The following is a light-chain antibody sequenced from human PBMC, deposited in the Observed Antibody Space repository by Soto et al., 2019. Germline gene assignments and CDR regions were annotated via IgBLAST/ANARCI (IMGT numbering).Light chain of an antibody. CDR3: QHYGSSRWT. Sequence: EIVLTQSPATLSLSPGERATLSCRASQSVSSSYLAWYQQKPGQAPRLVIYGASSRATGIPDRFSGSGSGTDFTLTISRLEPEDFAVYYCQHYGSSRWTFGQGTKVDIK. V-gene: IGKV3-20*01. CDR1: QSVSSSY. CDR2: GAS. J-gene: IGKJ1*01.